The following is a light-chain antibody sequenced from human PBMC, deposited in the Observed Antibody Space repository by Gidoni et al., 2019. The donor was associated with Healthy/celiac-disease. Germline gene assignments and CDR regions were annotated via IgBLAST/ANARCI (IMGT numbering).Light chain of an antibody. CDR1: QSIRSW. V-gene: IGKV1-5*03. J-gene: IGKJ1*01. CDR2: KAS. Sequence: DIQMTQSPSTLSASVGDRVTITCRASQSIRSWLAWYQQKPGKAPKLLIYKASSLESGVPSRFSGSGSGTEFTLTISSLQPDDFATYYCQQYNSYSPLFXQXTKVEIK. CDR3: QQYNSYSPL.